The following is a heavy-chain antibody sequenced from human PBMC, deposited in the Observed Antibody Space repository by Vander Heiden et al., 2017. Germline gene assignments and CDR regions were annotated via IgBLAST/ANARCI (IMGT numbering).Heavy chain of an antibody. V-gene: IGHV3-74*01. Sequence: EVQLVDSGGALVQPGGSRRLSRAASGLPFRHYSMHWTRQAPGKGPVWVSNINGDGSTTNYADSVKGRFTISRDNAKNTLYLQMNNLRAEDTAVYYCARGNYGMDVWGQGTTVTVS. J-gene: IGHJ6*02. CDR3: ARGNYGMDV. CDR1: GLPFRHYS. CDR2: INGDGSTT.